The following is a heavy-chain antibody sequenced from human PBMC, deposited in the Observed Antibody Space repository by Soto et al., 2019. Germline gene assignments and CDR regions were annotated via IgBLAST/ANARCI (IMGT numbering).Heavy chain of an antibody. D-gene: IGHD4-17*01. Sequence: QVQLQESGPGLVKPSQTLSLTCTVSGGSISSGGYYWSWIRQHPGKGLEWIGYIYYSGSTYYNPSLKIRVTISVDTSKNQFSLKLSSVTAADTAVYYCARDYCVTTRITNYYMDVWGKGTTVTVSS. CDR2: IYYSGST. CDR1: GGSISSGGYY. V-gene: IGHV4-31*03. J-gene: IGHJ6*03. CDR3: ARDYCVTTRITNYYMDV.